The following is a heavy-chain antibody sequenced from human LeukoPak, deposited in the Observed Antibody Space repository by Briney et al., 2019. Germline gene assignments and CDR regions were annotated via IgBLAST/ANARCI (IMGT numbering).Heavy chain of an antibody. CDR1: GGTFSSYA. CDR3: ARDDYGDYVRFDY. J-gene: IGHJ4*02. CDR2: IIPIFGTA. D-gene: IGHD4-17*01. V-gene: IGHV1-69*01. Sequence: SVKVSCKASGGTFSSYAISWVRQAPGQGLEWIGGIIPIFGTANYAQKFQGRVTITADESTSTAYMELSSLRSEDTAVYYCARDDYGDYVRFDYWGQGTLVTASS.